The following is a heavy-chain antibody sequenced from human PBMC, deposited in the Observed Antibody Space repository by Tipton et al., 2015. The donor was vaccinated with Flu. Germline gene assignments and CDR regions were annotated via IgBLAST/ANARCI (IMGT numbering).Heavy chain of an antibody. CDR2: INHSGST. D-gene: IGHD3-22*01. J-gene: IGHJ3*02. CDR1: GGSFSGYY. V-gene: IGHV4-34*01. Sequence: TLSLTCAIYGGSFSGYYWSWVRQPPGKGREWIGDINHSGSTTYNPSLKSLVTISVDTSKNQFSLKLSPVTAADTAVYYCARAYESSGHGALDIWGLGTMVTVSS. CDR3: ARAYESSGHGALDI.